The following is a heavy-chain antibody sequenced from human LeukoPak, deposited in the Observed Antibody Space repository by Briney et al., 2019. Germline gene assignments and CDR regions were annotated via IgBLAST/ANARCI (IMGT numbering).Heavy chain of an antibody. J-gene: IGHJ4*02. D-gene: IGHD5-12*01. CDR3: AKGAYDYIEIGYFDS. Sequence: GGSLRLSRAASGFTSTNYAMNWVRQAPGKGLEWVSVLIGGSGSTDYADSVKGRFTISRDTSKNTLFLQMNSLRAEDTAIYYCAKGAYDYIEIGYFDSWGQGTLVTVSS. CDR2: LIGGSGST. CDR1: GFTSTNYA. V-gene: IGHV3-23*01.